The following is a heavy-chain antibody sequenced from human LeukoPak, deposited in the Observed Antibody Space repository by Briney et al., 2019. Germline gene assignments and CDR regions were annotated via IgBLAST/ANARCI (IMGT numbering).Heavy chain of an antibody. V-gene: IGHV3-30*03. CDR3: AREGTAYGNYVHNFAY. D-gene: IGHD4-11*01. CDR2: VSFDGRSK. CDR1: GFTFSSYW. J-gene: IGHJ4*02. Sequence: GGSLRLSCAASGFTFSSYWMSWVRQAPGKGLEWVAVVSFDGRSKYYGGSVKGRFTISKDNSKNTLYLQMHSLRPEDTAVYYCAREGTAYGNYVHNFAYWGQGTLVTVSS.